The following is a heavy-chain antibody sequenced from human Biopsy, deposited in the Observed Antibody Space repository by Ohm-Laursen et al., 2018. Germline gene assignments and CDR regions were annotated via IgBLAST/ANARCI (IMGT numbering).Heavy chain of an antibody. CDR3: ARGGFFAYSTFDY. J-gene: IGHJ4*02. CDR1: GFTFSNYY. CDR2: IKRDGTTT. D-gene: IGHD4-11*01. V-gene: IGHV3-74*01. Sequence: GSIRLSCAASGFTFSNYYMHWVRQAPGKGLLWVSRIKRDGTTTDYAESVKGRFTISRDNAKNTLYLQMNSLRAEDTAVYYCARGGFFAYSTFDYWGQGALVTVSS.